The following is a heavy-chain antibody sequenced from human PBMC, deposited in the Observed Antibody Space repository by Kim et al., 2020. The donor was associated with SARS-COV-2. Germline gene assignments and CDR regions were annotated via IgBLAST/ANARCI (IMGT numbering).Heavy chain of an antibody. D-gene: IGHD6-19*01. Sequence: ENAASVKGGFTTSRDNSKSIAYLQMNSLKTEDTAVYYCTRDHAAVAVDYWGQGTLVTVSS. CDR3: TRDHAAVAVDY. J-gene: IGHJ4*02. V-gene: IGHV3-49*02.